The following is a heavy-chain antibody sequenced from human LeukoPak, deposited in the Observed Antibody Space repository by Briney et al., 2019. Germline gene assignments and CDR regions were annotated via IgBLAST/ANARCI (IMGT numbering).Heavy chain of an antibody. CDR2: IKSKTDGGTT. J-gene: IGHJ4*02. Sequence: PGGSLRLSCAASEFMFDWYSMNWVRQAPGKGLEWVGRIKSKTDGGTTDYAAPVKGRFTISRDDSKNTLYLQMNSLKTEDTAVYYCTTDALDIVVVQVDYWGQGTLVTVSS. D-gene: IGHD2-2*03. CDR3: TTDALDIVVVQVDY. CDR1: EFMFDWYS. V-gene: IGHV3-15*01.